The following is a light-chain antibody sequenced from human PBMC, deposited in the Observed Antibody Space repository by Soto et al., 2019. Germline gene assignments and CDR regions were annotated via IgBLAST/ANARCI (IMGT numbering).Light chain of an antibody. V-gene: IGKV3-20*01. CDR1: QNVDSNY. CDR2: GAS. J-gene: IGKJ1*01. CDR3: QQYGSLSWT. Sequence: EIILTHSPGTLSLSPGERATLSCRASQNVDSNYLAWYQQKPGQPPRIIIFGASGRATGIPDRFSGSGSGTDFTLTISRLEPEDFAVYYCQQYGSLSWTFGQGTKVDIK.